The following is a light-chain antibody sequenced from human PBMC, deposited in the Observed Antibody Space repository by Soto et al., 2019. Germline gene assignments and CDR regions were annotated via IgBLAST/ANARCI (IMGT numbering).Light chain of an antibody. J-gene: IGKJ1*01. Sequence: EIVLTQSPATLSLSPGDRATLSCRASQSVSSYLAWYQQKPGQAPRLLIYDASNRATGIPARFSGSGSGTEFTLTISSLEPEDFAVYYCQQRSNWPPWTFGQGTKVEIK. CDR2: DAS. CDR3: QQRSNWPPWT. CDR1: QSVSSY. V-gene: IGKV3-11*01.